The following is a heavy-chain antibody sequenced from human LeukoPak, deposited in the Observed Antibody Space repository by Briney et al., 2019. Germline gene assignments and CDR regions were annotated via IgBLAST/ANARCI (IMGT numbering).Heavy chain of an antibody. Sequence: SETLSLTCTVSGGSISSYYWSWIRQPPGKGLEWIGYIYYSGCTNYNPSLKSRVTISVDTSKNQFSLKLSSVTAADTAVYYCARARLWGSSGYYLYAFDIWGQGTMVTVSS. D-gene: IGHD3-22*01. CDR2: IYYSGCT. V-gene: IGHV4-59*01. CDR1: GGSISSYY. J-gene: IGHJ3*02. CDR3: ARARLWGSSGYYLYAFDI.